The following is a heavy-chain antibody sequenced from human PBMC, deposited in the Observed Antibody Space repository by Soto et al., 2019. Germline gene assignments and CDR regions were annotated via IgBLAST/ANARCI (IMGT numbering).Heavy chain of an antibody. Sequence: PGGSLRLSCAASGFTFSSYSMNWVRQAPGKGLEWVSYISSSSSSTIYYADSVKGRFAISRDNAKNSLYLQMNSLRDEDTAVCYCAREISWFDPWGQGTLVTVSS. V-gene: IGHV3-48*02. J-gene: IGHJ5*02. CDR3: AREISWFDP. D-gene: IGHD3-16*01. CDR1: GFTFSSYS. CDR2: ISSSSSSTI.